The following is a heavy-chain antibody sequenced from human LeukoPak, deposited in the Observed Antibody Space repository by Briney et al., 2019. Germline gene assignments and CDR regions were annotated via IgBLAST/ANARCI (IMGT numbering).Heavy chain of an antibody. D-gene: IGHD2-15*01. CDR3: ARLWSTSCRGGSCPHQPNS. Sequence: PSETLSLTCAVYGGSFSGDFWSWIRQSPGKGLEWIGEIKHDGSTTYNPSLESRVTMSVDTSTNQISLEMTSVTAADTAIYYCARLWSTSCRGGSCPHQPNSWGQGTLVTVSS. J-gene: IGHJ4*02. CDR2: IKHDGST. CDR1: GGSFSGDF. V-gene: IGHV4-34*01.